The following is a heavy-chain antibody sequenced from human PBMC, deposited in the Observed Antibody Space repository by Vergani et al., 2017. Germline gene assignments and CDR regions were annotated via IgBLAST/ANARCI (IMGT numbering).Heavy chain of an antibody. D-gene: IGHD3-10*01. CDR1: DSSIMTNPY. Sequence: QVQLQESGPGLVKPSETLTLTCDVSDSSIMTNPYWGWFRQSPGKGLEWIGCIHHCGDTHYNSSLKSRVSISIVSSSKFSLSPTSVTAAYTTIYYGARHRGSGGFFPSSYFYGMDVWGHGTTVTVSS. CDR3: ARHRGSGGFFPSSYFYGMDV. J-gene: IGHJ6*02. CDR2: IHHCGDT. V-gene: IGHV4-38-2*01.